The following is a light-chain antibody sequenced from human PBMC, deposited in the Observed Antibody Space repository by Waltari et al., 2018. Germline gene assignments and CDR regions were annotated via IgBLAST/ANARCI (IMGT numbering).Light chain of an antibody. V-gene: IGKV3-11*01. J-gene: IGKJ2*01. CDR1: QSVSSY. Sequence: EIVLTQSPATLSLSPGERATLSCRASQSVSSYLAWYQQKPGQAPRLLRYDASNTATSIPARFSGSGAGTEFTHTISSLETENVSVYYCQQRGNWPPYTFGQGTKLDIK. CDR2: DAS. CDR3: QQRGNWPPYT.